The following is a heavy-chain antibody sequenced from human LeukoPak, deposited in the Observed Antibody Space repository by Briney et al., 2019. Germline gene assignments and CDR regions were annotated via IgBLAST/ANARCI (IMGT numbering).Heavy chain of an antibody. Sequence: ASVKVSCKVSGYTLTELSMHWVRRAPGKGLEWMVGFDPEDGETIYAQKFQGRVTMTEDASTDTAYMELSSLRSEDTAVYYCATVPSSSLRYYYYGMDVWGQGTTVTVSS. CDR1: GYTLTELS. D-gene: IGHD2-15*01. CDR3: ATVPSSSLRYYYYGMDV. J-gene: IGHJ6*02. V-gene: IGHV1-24*01. CDR2: FDPEDGET.